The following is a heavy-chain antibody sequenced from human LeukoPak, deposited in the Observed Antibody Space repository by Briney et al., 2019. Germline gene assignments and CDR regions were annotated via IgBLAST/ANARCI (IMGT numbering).Heavy chain of an antibody. V-gene: IGHV3-30*04. J-gene: IGHJ3*02. CDR1: GFTFNNYA. CDR3: AKALTVTDAFDI. CDR2: TSYDGTNK. D-gene: IGHD4-17*01. Sequence: GGSLRLSCAASGFTFNNYAMHWVRQAPGKGLEWVAVTSYDGTNKYYADSVKGRFTISRDNTKNTLYLQMNSLRAEDTAVYYCAKALTVTDAFDIWGQGTVVTVSS.